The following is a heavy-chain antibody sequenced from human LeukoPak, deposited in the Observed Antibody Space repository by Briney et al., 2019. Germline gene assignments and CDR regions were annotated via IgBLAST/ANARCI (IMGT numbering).Heavy chain of an antibody. D-gene: IGHD3-3*01. CDR1: GGSISSGDYY. CDR3: ARRGYYDFWSGYYRWFDP. CDR2: IYYSGST. V-gene: IGHV4-30-4*01. J-gene: IGHJ5*02. Sequence: SQTLSLTCTVSGGSISSGDYYWSWIRQPPGKGLEWIGYIYYSGSTYYNPSLKSRVTISVDTSKNQFSLKLSSVTAADTAVYYCARRGYYDFWSGYYRWFDPWGQGTLVTVSS.